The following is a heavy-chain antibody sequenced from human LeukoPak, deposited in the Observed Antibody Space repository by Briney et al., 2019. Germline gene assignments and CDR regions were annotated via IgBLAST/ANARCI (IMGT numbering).Heavy chain of an antibody. D-gene: IGHD3-22*01. CDR3: ARKQMTYYYDSSGYYAH. V-gene: IGHV4-34*01. CDR2: INHSGST. Sequence: PSETLSLTCAVSGGPFSGYFWSWIRQPPGKGLEWIGEINHSGSTNYNPSLKSRVTISVDTSKNQFSLKLSSVTAADTAVYYCARKQMTYYYDSSGYYAHWGQGTLVTVSS. CDR1: GGPFSGYF. J-gene: IGHJ4*02.